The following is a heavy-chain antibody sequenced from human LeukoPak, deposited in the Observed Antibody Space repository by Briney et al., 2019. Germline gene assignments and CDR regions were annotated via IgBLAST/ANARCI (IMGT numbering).Heavy chain of an antibody. CDR3: ARVQRGEMATFDY. Sequence: GGSLRLSCAASGFIFGSYSMNWVRHVSGRGLEWVSSISSSSTYIHYADSLEGRFTISRDNARNSLYLQINSLRVEDTAVYYCARVQRGEMATFDYWGQGILVSVSS. CDR1: GFIFGSYS. V-gene: IGHV3-21*01. CDR2: ISSSSTYI. D-gene: IGHD5-24*01. J-gene: IGHJ4*02.